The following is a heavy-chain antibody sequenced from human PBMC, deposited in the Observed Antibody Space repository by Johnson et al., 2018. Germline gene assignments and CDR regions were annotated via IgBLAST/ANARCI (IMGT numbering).Heavy chain of an antibody. CDR3: AKDQMSMDRGVGPLHI. V-gene: IGHV3-23*04. Sequence: VQLVESGGGLVQPGGSLRLSCAVSGFTFANYAMNWVRQAPGKGLEWVAVISYSGSSAYFADSVNGRFTISRDNSKNTMHLQMNSLRAGDTAGYYCAKDQMSMDRGVGPLHIWGQGTRVIVSS. D-gene: IGHD3-10*01. CDR2: ISYSGSSA. J-gene: IGHJ3*02. CDR1: GFTFANYA.